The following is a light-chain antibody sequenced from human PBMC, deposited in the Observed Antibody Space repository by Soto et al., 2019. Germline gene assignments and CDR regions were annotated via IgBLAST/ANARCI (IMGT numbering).Light chain of an antibody. J-gene: IGLJ1*01. Sequence: QSVLTQPASGSGSPGQSITISCTGTSSDVGSYNLVSWYQQHPGKAPKVMIYEVSKRPSGVSNRFSGSKSGNTASLTISGLQAEDEADYSCCSYGVSYVSGPGTEVTV. CDR3: CSYGVSYV. CDR1: SSDVGSYNL. CDR2: EVS. V-gene: IGLV2-23*02.